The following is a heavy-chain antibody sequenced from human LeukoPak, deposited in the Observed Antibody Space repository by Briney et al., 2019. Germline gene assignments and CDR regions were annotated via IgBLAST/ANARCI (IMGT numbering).Heavy chain of an antibody. J-gene: IGHJ3*02. CDR1: GFTFSSYG. V-gene: IGHV3-30*02. D-gene: IGHD6-19*01. Sequence: GGSLRLSCAASGFTFSSYGMHWVRQAPGKGLEWVAFIRYDGSNKYYAGSVKGRFTISRDDSKNTLYLQMNTLRAEDTAVYYCAKDYSGGWSDAFDIWGQGAMVTVSS. CDR3: AKDYSGGWSDAFDI. CDR2: IRYDGSNK.